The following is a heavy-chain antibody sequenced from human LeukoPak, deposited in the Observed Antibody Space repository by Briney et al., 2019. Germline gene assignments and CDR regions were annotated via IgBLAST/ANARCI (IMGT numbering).Heavy chain of an antibody. CDR1: GGSISSNSHY. D-gene: IGHD4-23*01. J-gene: IGHJ3*01. V-gene: IGHV4-39*01. CDR3: ARPVPYGGTQIGLDAFDV. CDR2: IYYSGST. Sequence: SETLSLTCTVSGGSISSNSHYWGWIRQPPGKGLEWIGSIYYSGSTYFNPSLKSRVIISVDTSKNQFSLKLSSVTAADTAVYYCARPVPYGGTQIGLDAFDVWGQGTKVTVSS.